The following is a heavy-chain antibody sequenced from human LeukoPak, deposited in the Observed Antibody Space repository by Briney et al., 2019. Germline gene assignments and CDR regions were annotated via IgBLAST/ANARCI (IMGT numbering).Heavy chain of an antibody. CDR3: ARDYCAGSCYYFDY. J-gene: IGHJ4*02. V-gene: IGHV1-69*13. CDR1: GYTFTGYY. Sequence: SVKVSCKASGYTFTGYYMHWVRQAPGQGLEWMGGIIPIFGTANYAQKFQGRVTITADESTSTAYMELSSLRSEDTAVYYCARDYCAGSCYYFDYWGQGTLVTVSS. CDR2: IIPIFGTA. D-gene: IGHD2-15*01.